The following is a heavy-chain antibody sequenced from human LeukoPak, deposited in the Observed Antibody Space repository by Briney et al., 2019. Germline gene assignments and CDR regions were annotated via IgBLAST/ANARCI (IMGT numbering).Heavy chain of an antibody. CDR2: ISSSSSYI. CDR1: GFTFSSYS. V-gene: IGHV3-21*01. Sequence: GGSLRLSCAASGFTFSSYSMNWVRQAPGKGLEWVSSISSSSSYIYYADSVKGRFTISRDNSKNTLYLQMNSLRAEDTAVYYCAKVDTAMVTPIDYWGQGTLVTVSS. J-gene: IGHJ4*02. CDR3: AKVDTAMVTPIDY. D-gene: IGHD5-18*01.